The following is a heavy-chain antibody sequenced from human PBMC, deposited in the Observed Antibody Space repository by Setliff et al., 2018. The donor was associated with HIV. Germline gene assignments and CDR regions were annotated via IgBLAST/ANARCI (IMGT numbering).Heavy chain of an antibody. CDR2: IKQNGSEK. V-gene: IGHV3-7*03. D-gene: IGHD1-1*01. J-gene: IGHJ4*02. CDR1: GFPFSGHW. Sequence: AGGSLRLSCAASGFPFSGHWMSWVRQAPGKGLEWVANIKQNGSEKDYVDSVKGRFTISRDNAKNSLYLQMNSLRAEDTAVYYCARWNWARFDYWGQGIPVTVSS. CDR3: ARWNWARFDY.